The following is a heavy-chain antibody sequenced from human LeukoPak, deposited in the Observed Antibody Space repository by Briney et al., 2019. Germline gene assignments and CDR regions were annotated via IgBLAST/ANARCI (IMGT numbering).Heavy chain of an antibody. CDR1: GFTFSSDS. D-gene: IGHD6-19*01. CDR3: ARGLVWSSSGWFFDY. CDR2: ISSTGTYI. J-gene: IGHJ4*02. Sequence: GGSLRLSCAASGFTFSSDSMNWVRQAPGKGLEWVSSISSTGTYIYYTDSVKGRFTISRDNAKNSLYLQMNSLRAEDTAVYYCARGLVWSSSGWFFDYWGQGTLVTVSS. V-gene: IGHV3-21*01.